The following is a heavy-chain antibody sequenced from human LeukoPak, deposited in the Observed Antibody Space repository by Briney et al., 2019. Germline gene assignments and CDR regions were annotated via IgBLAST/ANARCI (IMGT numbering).Heavy chain of an antibody. CDR1: GFTFSNYA. CDR3: ARDWSSSWLYYFDY. D-gene: IGHD6-13*01. V-gene: IGHV3-30-3*01. CDR2: ISDDGSNK. J-gene: IGHJ4*02. Sequence: GGSLRLSCAASGFTFSNYAMHWVRQAPGKGLEWVAFISDDGSNKYYADSVKGRFTISRDNSKNTLSLQMNSLRAEDTAVYYSARDWSSSWLYYFDYWGQGTLVTVSS.